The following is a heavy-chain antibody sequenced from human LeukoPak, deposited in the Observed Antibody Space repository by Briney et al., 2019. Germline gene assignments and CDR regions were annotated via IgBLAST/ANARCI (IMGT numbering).Heavy chain of an antibody. V-gene: IGHV3-33*01. J-gene: IGHJ4*02. D-gene: IGHD6-13*01. Sequence: GGSLRLSCAASGFTFSSYGMHWVRQAPGKGLEWVAVIWYDGSNKYYADSVKGRFTISRDNSKNTLYLQMNSLRAEDTAVYYCARDGPRRYSSSCMDYWGQGTLVTASS. CDR3: ARDGPRRYSSSCMDY. CDR1: GFTFSSYG. CDR2: IWYDGSNK.